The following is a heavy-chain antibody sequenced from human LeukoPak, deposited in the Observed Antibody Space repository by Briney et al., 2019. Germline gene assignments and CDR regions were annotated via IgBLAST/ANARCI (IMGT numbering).Heavy chain of an antibody. J-gene: IGHJ4*02. D-gene: IGHD6-25*01. CDR3: VVSIQAAAIPAFDS. CDR1: GYNFAHN. Sequence: GASVKVSCKASGYNFAHNIHWVRQAPGQGHEFMGWINPKNGGTKYAQNFQDRVTMTRDTSISTVYMELSSLGSDDTAVYYCVVSIQAAAIPAFDSWGQGTLVTVSS. V-gene: IGHV1-2*02. CDR2: INPKNGGT.